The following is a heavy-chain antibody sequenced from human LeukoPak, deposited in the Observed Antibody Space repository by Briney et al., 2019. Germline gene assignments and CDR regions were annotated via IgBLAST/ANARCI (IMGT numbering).Heavy chain of an antibody. CDR3: ARHRASLSGYCSGGSCRRWFDP. CDR1: GGSFSGYY. V-gene: IGHV4-59*08. CDR2: IYYSGTT. J-gene: IGHJ5*02. D-gene: IGHD2-15*01. Sequence: SETLSLTCAVYGGSFSGYYWSWIRQPPGKGLEWIGYIYYSGTTNYNPSFKSRVSMSVDTSKNQFSLKLSSVTAADTAVYYCARHRASLSGYCSGGSCRRWFDPWGQGTLVTVSS.